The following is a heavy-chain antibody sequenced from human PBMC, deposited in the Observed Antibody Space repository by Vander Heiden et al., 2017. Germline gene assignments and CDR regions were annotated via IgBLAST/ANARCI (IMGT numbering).Heavy chain of an antibody. CDR3: AKSVITGAGYDY. J-gene: IGHJ4*02. D-gene: IGHD6-13*01. Sequence: EVQLVESGGGLVKHCRSLRLPCAVSGFRFDDFGMYWVRQAPGKGLEWVSGISWNSGSKGYADSVKGRFTISRDNAKNSLYLQMNSLRAEDTALYYCAKSVITGAGYDYWGQGTLVTVSS. CDR1: GFRFDDFG. V-gene: IGHV3-9*01. CDR2: ISWNSGSK.